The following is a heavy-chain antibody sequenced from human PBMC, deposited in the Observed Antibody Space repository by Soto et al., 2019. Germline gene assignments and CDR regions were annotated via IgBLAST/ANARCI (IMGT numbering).Heavy chain of an antibody. J-gene: IGHJ5*02. CDR1: GYSISNSRFY. CDR3: ARDFFDSSDYTTNWFDP. Sequence: PSETLSLTRSVSGYSISNSRFYWAWIRQPPGEGLEWIGSIYHTGNAYYNPSLKSRVTISVDTSKNQFSLKLTSVTAADAALYYCARDFFDSSDYTTNWFDPWGQGTLVTVSS. CDR2: IYHTGNA. D-gene: IGHD3-22*01. V-gene: IGHV4-39*01.